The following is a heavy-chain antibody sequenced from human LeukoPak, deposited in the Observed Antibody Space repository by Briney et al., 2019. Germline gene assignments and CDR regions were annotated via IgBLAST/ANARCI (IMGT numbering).Heavy chain of an antibody. V-gene: IGHV1-18*01. CDR3: ARDPYSSSWYGVVNAFDI. D-gene: IGHD6-13*01. CDR1: GYTFTSYG. Sequence: ASVKVSCKASGYTFTSYGISWMRQAPGQGLEWMGWMSAYNGNTNYAQKLQGRVTMTTDTSTSTVYMELRSLRSDDTAVYYCARDPYSSSWYGVVNAFDIWGQWTMVTVSS. CDR2: MSAYNGNT. J-gene: IGHJ3*02.